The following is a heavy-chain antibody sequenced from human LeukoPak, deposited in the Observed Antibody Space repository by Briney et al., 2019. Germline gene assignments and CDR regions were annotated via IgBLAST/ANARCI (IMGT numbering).Heavy chain of an antibody. Sequence: SVKVSCKASGDTFSNYAISWVRQAPGQGLEWMGRIIPILGIANYAQKFQGRVTITADKSTSTAYMELSSLRSEDTAVYYCARARVYYYDSSGYYLGYFDYWGQGTLVTVSS. D-gene: IGHD3-22*01. CDR3: ARARVYYYDSSGYYLGYFDY. J-gene: IGHJ4*02. CDR1: GDTFSNYA. V-gene: IGHV1-69*04. CDR2: IIPILGIA.